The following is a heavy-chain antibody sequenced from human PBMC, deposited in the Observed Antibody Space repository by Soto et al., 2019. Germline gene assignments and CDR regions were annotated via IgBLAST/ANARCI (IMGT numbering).Heavy chain of an antibody. Sequence: QVQLQESGPGLVKPSETLSLTCTVSGASVNSGNYYWSWIRQPPGKGLEWIGYIYYSGSTNYNPSLMSRGTISLDTSKNQFSLNLSSVTAADTAVYFCARDRAAAIGYYYYYGMDVWGQGTTVTVSS. J-gene: IGHJ6*02. CDR1: GASVNSGNYY. CDR3: ARDRAAAIGYYYYYGMDV. CDR2: IYYSGST. V-gene: IGHV4-61*01. D-gene: IGHD2-2*01.